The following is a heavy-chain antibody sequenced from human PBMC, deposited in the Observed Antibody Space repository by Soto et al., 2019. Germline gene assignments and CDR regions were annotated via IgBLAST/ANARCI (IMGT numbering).Heavy chain of an antibody. D-gene: IGHD2-15*01. J-gene: IGHJ6*02. V-gene: IGHV1-69*13. CDR3: ASIYCSGGSCYGPYYYYGMDV. CDR2: IIPIFGTA. CDR1: GGTFSSYA. Sequence: SVKVSCKASGGTFSSYAISWVRQAPGQGLEWMGGIIPIFGTANYAQKFQGRVTITADESTSTAYMELSSLRSEDTAVYYCASIYCSGGSCYGPYYYYGMDVWGQGTTVTVSS.